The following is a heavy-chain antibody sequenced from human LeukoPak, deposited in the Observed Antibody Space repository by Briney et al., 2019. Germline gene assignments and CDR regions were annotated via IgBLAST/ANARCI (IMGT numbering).Heavy chain of an antibody. D-gene: IGHD3-22*01. CDR2: ISYDGSNK. Sequence: PGGSLRLSCAASGFTFSSYAMQWVRQAPGKGLEWVAVISYDGSNKYYADSVKGRFTISRDNSKNTLYLQMNSLRAEDTAVYYCAREVRSWAAYYDSSGYRSVLDYWGQGTLVTVSS. J-gene: IGHJ4*02. CDR1: GFTFSSYA. V-gene: IGHV3-30-3*01. CDR3: AREVRSWAAYYDSSGYRSVLDY.